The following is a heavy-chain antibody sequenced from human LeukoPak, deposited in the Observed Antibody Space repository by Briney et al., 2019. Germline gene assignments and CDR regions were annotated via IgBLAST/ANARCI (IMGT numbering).Heavy chain of an antibody. D-gene: IGHD2-2*02. J-gene: IGHJ4*02. CDR1: GGSISSGDYY. CDR2: IYYSGST. Sequence: SETLSLTCTVSGGSISSGDYYWSWIRQPPGKGLEWIGYIYYSGSTYYNPSLKSRVTISVDTSKNQFSLKLSSVTAADTAVYYCARPYCSSTSCYNYFDYWGRGTLVTVSS. CDR3: ARPYCSSTSCYNYFDY. V-gene: IGHV4-30-4*08.